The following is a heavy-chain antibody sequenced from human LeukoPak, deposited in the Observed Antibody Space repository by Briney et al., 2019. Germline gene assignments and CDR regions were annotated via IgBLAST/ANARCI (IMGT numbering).Heavy chain of an antibody. CDR3: ARVTDSSGYYYARDYAFDI. J-gene: IGHJ3*02. Sequence: SETLSLTCTVSSGSISSYYWTWIRQPAGKGLEWIGRIYSSENTNYNPSLKSRVTMSVDTSKNQFSLKLSSVTAADTAVYYCARVTDSSGYYYARDYAFDIWGQGTMVTVSS. D-gene: IGHD3-22*01. V-gene: IGHV4-4*07. CDR1: SGSISSYY. CDR2: IYSSENT.